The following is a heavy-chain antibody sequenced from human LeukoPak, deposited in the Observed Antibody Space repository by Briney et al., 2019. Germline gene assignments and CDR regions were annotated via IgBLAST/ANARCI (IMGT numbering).Heavy chain of an antibody. CDR1: GFTFSSYA. CDR2: ISGSGGST. J-gene: IGHJ3*02. Sequence: TGGSLTLSCAASGFTFSSYAMRWVRQAPGEGLEWVSAISGSGGSTYYADSVKGRFTISRDNSKNTLYLQMNSLRAEDTAVYYCAKEKLGYCSGGSCRDAFDIWGQGTMVTVSS. D-gene: IGHD2-15*01. CDR3: AKEKLGYCSGGSCRDAFDI. V-gene: IGHV3-23*01.